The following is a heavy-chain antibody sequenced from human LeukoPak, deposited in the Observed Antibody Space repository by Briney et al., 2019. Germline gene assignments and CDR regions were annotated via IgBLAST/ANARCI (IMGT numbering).Heavy chain of an antibody. CDR1: GGTFSSYA. CDR2: IIPIFGTA. Sequence: GASVKVSCKASGGTFSSYAISWVRQAPGQGLEWMGGIIPIFGTANYAQKFQGRVTITADESTSTAYMELSSLRSEDTAVYYCARVEFQLELELRVYNWFDPWGQGTLVTVSS. CDR3: ARVEFQLELELRVYNWFDP. J-gene: IGHJ5*02. V-gene: IGHV1-69*13. D-gene: IGHD1-7*01.